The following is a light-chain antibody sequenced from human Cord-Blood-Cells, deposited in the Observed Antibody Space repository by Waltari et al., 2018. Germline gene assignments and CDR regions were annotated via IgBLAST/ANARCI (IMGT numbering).Light chain of an antibody. CDR2: EVS. CDR3: CSYAGSSTPYV. CDR1: SSDVGRYPL. J-gene: IGLJ1*01. Sequence: QSALTQPASVSGSPGQSITISCTGTSSDVGRYPLLSWYQQHPGKAPKLMIYEVSKRPSGVSNRFSGSKSGNTASLTISGLQAEDEADYYCCSYAGSSTPYVFGTGTKVTVL. V-gene: IGLV2-23*02.